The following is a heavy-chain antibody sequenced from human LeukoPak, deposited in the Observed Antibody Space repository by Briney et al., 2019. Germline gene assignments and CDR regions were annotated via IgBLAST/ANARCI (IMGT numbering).Heavy chain of an antibody. J-gene: IGHJ4*02. Sequence: AESLKISCQASGYNVTRYWIGWLRQMPGKGLEWMGLLYPRDSDTRYSPSFQGQVTLSADNSINTAYLQWSSLRASDTAIYYCARQMGVASRKNYFDSWGQGTLVTVSA. V-gene: IGHV5-51*01. CDR3: ARQMGVASRKNYFDS. CDR1: GYNVTRYW. D-gene: IGHD5-12*01. CDR2: LYPRDSDT.